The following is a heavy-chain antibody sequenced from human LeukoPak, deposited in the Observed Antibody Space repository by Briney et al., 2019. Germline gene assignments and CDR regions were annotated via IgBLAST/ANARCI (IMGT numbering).Heavy chain of an antibody. J-gene: IGHJ4*02. CDR2: ISWNSGSI. D-gene: IGHD2/OR15-2a*01. V-gene: IGHV3-9*01. Sequence: GGSLRLSCAASGFTFDDYAMHWVRHAPGKGLEWVSGISWNSGSIGYADSVKGRFTISRDNAKNMLYLQMNSLSADDTAVYYCTRDLIYGGQGTLVTVSS. CDR1: GFTFDDYA. CDR3: TRDLIY.